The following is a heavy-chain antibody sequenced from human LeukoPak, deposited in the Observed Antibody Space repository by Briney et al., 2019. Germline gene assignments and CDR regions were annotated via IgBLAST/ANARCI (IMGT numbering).Heavy chain of an antibody. CDR1: GYTFTSYG. Sequence: ASVKASCKASGYTFTSYGISWVRQAPGQGLEWMGWISAYNGNTNYAQKLQGRVTMTTDTSTSTAYMELRSLRSDDTAVYYCARDFLGIAAAGRFGYWGQGTLVTVSS. V-gene: IGHV1-18*01. D-gene: IGHD6-13*01. J-gene: IGHJ4*02. CDR2: ISAYNGNT. CDR3: ARDFLGIAAAGRFGY.